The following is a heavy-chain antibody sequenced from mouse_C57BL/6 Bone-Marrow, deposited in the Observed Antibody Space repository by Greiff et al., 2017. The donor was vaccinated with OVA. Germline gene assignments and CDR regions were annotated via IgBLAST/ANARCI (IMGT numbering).Heavy chain of an antibody. Sequence: VQLQQPGAELVKPGASVKMSCKASGYTFTSYWITWVKQRPGQGLEWIGDIYPGSGSTNYNEKFKSKATLTVDTSSSTAYMQLSSLTSEDSAVYYCARGGTTVDWYFDVWGTGTTVTVSS. V-gene: IGHV1-55*01. CDR1: GYTFTSYW. CDR2: IYPGSGST. CDR3: ARGGTTVDWYFDV. D-gene: IGHD1-1*01. J-gene: IGHJ1*03.